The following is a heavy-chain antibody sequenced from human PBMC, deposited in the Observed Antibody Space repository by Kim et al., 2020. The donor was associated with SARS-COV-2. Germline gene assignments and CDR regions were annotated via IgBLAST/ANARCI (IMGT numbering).Heavy chain of an antibody. CDR3: ARRTVYSNYDYYYYYGMDV. V-gene: IGHV5-51*01. Sequence: GESLKISCKGSGYSFTSYGIGWVRQMPGKGLEWMGIIYPGDSDTRYSPSFQGQVTISADKSISTAYLQWSSLKASDTAMYYCARRTVYSNYDYYYYYGMDVWGQGTTVTVSS. CDR1: GYSFTSYG. J-gene: IGHJ6*02. D-gene: IGHD4-4*01. CDR2: IYPGDSDT.